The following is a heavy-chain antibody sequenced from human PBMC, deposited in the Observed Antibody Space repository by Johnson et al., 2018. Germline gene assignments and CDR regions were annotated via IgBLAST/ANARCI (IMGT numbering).Heavy chain of an antibody. CDR2: ISGSGGST. Sequence: EVQLVESGGGVVQPGRSLRLSCAASGFTFSSYAMSWVRQAPGKGLEWVSAISGSGGSTYYADSVKGRFTISRDNSKNTLYLQMNSLRGEDTAVYYWAKDAYSSSARGSYYYYYYGMDGWGQGTTVTVSS. CDR3: AKDAYSSSARGSYYYYYYGMDG. V-gene: IGHV3-23*04. CDR1: GFTFSSYA. J-gene: IGHJ6*02. D-gene: IGHD6-6*01.